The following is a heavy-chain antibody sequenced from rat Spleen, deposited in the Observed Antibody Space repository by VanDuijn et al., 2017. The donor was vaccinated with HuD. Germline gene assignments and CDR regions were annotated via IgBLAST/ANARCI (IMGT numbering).Heavy chain of an antibody. CDR1: GFTFSSFP. D-gene: IGHD1-12*02. CDR3: AKGDGTYYYPYNWFAY. Sequence: EVQLVESGGGLVQPGTPLKLSCAASGFTFSSFPMAWVRQAPTKGLEWVATIIYDGISTYYRDSVKGRFTISRDNAKSTLYLQMDSLRSEDTATYYCAKGDGTYYYPYNWFAYWGQGTLVTVSS. V-gene: IGHV5-29*01. CDR2: IIYDGIST. J-gene: IGHJ3*01.